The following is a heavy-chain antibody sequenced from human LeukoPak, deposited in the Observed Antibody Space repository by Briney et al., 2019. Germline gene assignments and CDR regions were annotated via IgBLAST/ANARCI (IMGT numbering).Heavy chain of an antibody. CDR1: GGSFSGYY. J-gene: IGHJ5*02. Sequence: PSETLSLTCAVYGGSFSGYYWSWIRQPPGKGLERIGEINHSGSTNYNPSLKSRVTISVDTSKNQFSLKLSSVTAADTAVYYCARGHRLYCSSTSCYLGFDPWGQGTLVTVSS. CDR3: ARGHRLYCSSTSCYLGFDP. CDR2: INHSGST. D-gene: IGHD2-2*01. V-gene: IGHV4-34*01.